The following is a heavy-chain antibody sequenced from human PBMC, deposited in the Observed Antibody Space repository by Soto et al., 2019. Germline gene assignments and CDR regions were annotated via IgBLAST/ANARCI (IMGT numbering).Heavy chain of an antibody. D-gene: IGHD6-13*01. J-gene: IGHJ5*02. Sequence: PSETLSLTCTVSGGSISSGGYYWSWIRQHPGKGLEWIGYIYYSGSTYYNPSLKSRVTISVDTSKNQFSLKLSSVTAADTAVYYCAREGIAAAGFDPWGQGTLVTVSS. V-gene: IGHV4-31*03. CDR2: IYYSGST. CDR3: AREGIAAAGFDP. CDR1: GGSISSGGYY.